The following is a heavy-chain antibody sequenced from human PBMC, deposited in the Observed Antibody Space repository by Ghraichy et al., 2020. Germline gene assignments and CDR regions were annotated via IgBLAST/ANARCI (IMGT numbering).Heavy chain of an antibody. CDR3: ARAADDSEGVSNYYDSSGVIDY. D-gene: IGHD3-22*01. Sequence: GGSLRLSCAASGFTFSSYSMNWVRQAPGKGLEWVSYISSSSSTIYYADSVKGRFTISRDNAKNSLYLQMNSLRDEDTAVYYCARAADDSEGVSNYYDSSGVIDYWGQGTLVTVSS. CDR1: GFTFSSYS. V-gene: IGHV3-48*02. J-gene: IGHJ4*02. CDR2: ISSSSSTI.